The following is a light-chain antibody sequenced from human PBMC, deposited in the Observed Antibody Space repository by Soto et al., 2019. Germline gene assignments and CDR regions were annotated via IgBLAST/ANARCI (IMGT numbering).Light chain of an antibody. J-gene: IGKJ4*01. CDR1: QSISTW. Sequence: DIQMTQSPSTLSASGGDRVTITCRASQSISTWLAWYQQKPGKAPKLLIYKASNLEGGVPSRFSGSGSGTEFTITINSLQPDDFATYYGQQYNTYPLTFGGGTTVEIK. V-gene: IGKV1-5*03. CDR2: KAS. CDR3: QQYNTYPLT.